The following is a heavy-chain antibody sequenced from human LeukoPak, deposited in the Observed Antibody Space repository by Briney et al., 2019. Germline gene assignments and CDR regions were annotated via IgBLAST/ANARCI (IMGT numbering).Heavy chain of an antibody. J-gene: IGHJ6*03. CDR2: INPSGGST. Sequence: ASVKVSCKASGYTFTSYYMHWVRQAPGQGLEWMGIINPSGGSTSYAQEFQGRVTMTRDTSTSTVYKELSSLRSEDTAVYYCARGRGYSYGFDRWYYYYYMDVWGKGTTVTVSS. CDR1: GYTFTSYY. V-gene: IGHV1-46*01. D-gene: IGHD5-18*01. CDR3: ARGRGYSYGFDRWYYYYYMDV.